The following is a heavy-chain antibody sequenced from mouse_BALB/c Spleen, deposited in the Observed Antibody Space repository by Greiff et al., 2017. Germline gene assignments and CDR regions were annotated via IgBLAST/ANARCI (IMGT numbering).Heavy chain of an antibody. CDR3: AYGKGETWFAY. V-gene: IGHV14-3*02. CDR2: IDPANGNT. J-gene: IGHJ3*01. CDR1: GFNIKDTY. D-gene: IGHD2-10*02. Sequence: EVQRVESGAELVKPGASVKLSCTASGFNIKDTYMHWVKQRPEQGLEWIGRIDPANGNTKYDPKFQGKATITADTSSNTAYLQLSSLTSEDTAVYYCAYGKGETWFAYWGQGTLVTVSA.